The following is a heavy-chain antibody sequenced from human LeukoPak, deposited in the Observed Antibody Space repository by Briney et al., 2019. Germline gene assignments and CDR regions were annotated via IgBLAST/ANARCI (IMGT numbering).Heavy chain of an antibody. CDR3: GRHRSGSGTYFIDH. CDR1: GFTSSSYS. V-gene: IGHV3-7*01. CDR2: MKKDGGET. D-gene: IGHD3-10*01. J-gene: IGHJ4*02. Sequence: TGGSLRLSRVVSGFTSSSYSMIWVRQAPGKGLQWVANMKKDGGETNYGDSVKGRFTISRDNAKNSLYLQMNSLRAEDTAVYYCGRHRSGSGTYFIDHWGKGTLVSVSS.